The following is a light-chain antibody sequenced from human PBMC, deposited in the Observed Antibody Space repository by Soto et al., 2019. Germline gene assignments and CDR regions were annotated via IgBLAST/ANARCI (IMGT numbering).Light chain of an antibody. V-gene: IGLV2-23*01. J-gene: IGLJ3*02. CDR1: SSDVGAYNL. CDR3: CSYAGSRTFG. Sequence: QSVLTQPASVSGSPGQSITVSCTGTSSDVGAYNLVSWYQQHPGKAPRLIIYEGTKRPSGISHRFSGSKSDNTASLTISGLRAEDEAHYHCCSYAGSRTFGFGGGTKVTVL. CDR2: EGT.